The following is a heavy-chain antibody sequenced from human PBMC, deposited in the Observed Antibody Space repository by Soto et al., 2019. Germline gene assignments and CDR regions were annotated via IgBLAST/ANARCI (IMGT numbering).Heavy chain of an antibody. CDR1: GFTVSDAW. D-gene: IGHD6-19*01. J-gene: IGHJ4*02. V-gene: IGHV3-15*01. Sequence: EVQLVESGGCLVKPGGSLRLSCGASGFTVSDAWLSWVRQAPGKGLEWVGRIKNKIDGWTRDYAAPVKDRFFISRDDSKTTLFRKMNSLKTEDTTVYYCTTGLRDQWPIGYWGQGTMVTVSS. CDR2: IKNKIDGWTR. CDR3: TTGLRDQWPIGY.